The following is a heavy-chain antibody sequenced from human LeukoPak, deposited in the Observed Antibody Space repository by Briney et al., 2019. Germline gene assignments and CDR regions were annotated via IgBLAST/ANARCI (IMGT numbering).Heavy chain of an antibody. CDR3: ARDIRGYIQSDGYFDH. CDR1: GFTFTSPA. V-gene: IGHV3-30*04. Sequence: GRSLRLSREGSGFTFTSPAVHRVCPAPRKGGERVGVLSHVGAITFYSDSVKGRFTVSRDNFNNTLFLQMNSLRVEDSAVYYCARDIRGYIQSDGYFDHWGRGTQVTVSS. J-gene: IGHJ4*02. D-gene: IGHD1-1*01. CDR2: LSHVGAIT.